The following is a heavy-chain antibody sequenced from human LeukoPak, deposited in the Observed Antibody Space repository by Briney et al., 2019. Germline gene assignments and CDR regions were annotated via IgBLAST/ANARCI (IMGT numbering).Heavy chain of an antibody. CDR2: IWYDGSNK. Sequence: GRSLRLSCAASGFTFSSYGMHWVRQAPGKGLEWVAVIWYDGSNKYYADSVKGRFTISRDNSKNTLYLQMNSLRAEDTAVYYCARVVYSSSWYGSYYYGMDVWGQGTTVTVSS. CDR1: GFTFSSYG. D-gene: IGHD6-13*01. CDR3: ARVVYSSSWYGSYYYGMDV. J-gene: IGHJ6*02. V-gene: IGHV3-33*01.